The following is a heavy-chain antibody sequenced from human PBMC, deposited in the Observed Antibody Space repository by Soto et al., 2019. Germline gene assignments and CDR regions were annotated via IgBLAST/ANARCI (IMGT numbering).Heavy chain of an antibody. CDR3: AKGIPRMGGDY. D-gene: IGHD3-16*01. Sequence: GGSLRLSCAASGFTFSSYGMHWVRQAPGKGLEWVAVISYDGSNKYYADSVKGRFTISRDNSKNTLYLQMNSLRAEDTAVYYCAKGIPRMGGDYWGQGTLVTVSS. CDR2: ISYDGSNK. J-gene: IGHJ4*02. CDR1: GFTFSSYG. V-gene: IGHV3-30*18.